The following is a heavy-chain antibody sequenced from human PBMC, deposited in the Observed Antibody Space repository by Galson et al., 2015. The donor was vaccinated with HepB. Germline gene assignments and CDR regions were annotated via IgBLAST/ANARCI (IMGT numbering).Heavy chain of an antibody. CDR3: ARVLRLRKGYKSPFDY. J-gene: IGHJ4*02. D-gene: IGHD5-24*01. V-gene: IGHV6-1*01. CDR1: GDSVSSNSSL. CDR2: TYYRSKWTN. Sequence: CAISGDSVSSNSSLWNWIRQSPSRGLEWLGRTYYRSKWTNDYAVSVKSRISITSDTSKNHFSLQLNSVTPEVTAVYFCARVLRLRKGYKSPFDYWGQGTLVTVSS.